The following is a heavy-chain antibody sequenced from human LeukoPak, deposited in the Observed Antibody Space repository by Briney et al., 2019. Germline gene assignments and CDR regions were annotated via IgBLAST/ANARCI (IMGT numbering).Heavy chain of an antibody. CDR1: GYGFTSYW. D-gene: IGHD6-19*01. J-gene: IGHJ5*02. CDR3: AGHDSSGWYPSWFDP. V-gene: IGHV5-51*01. Sequence: GEALQISCKGSGYGFTSYWIGWGRPMPGKGLGWMGIIYHGDSDTRYSPSFQGQVTISAHHSITTAYLQLSILKASDTPMYYCAGHDSSGWYPSWFDPWGQGTLVTVSS. CDR2: IYHGDSDT.